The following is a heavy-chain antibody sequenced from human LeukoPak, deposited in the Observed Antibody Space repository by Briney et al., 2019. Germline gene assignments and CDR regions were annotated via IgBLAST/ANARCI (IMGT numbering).Heavy chain of an antibody. V-gene: IGHV3-11*04. Sequence: GGSLRLSCAASGFTFHNNGMSWIRQAPGKGLEWVSYIGSTIYYADSVKGRFTISRDNAKNSLYLQMNSLRAEDTAVYYCARDRGIVGTTGYYYMDVWGKGTTVTVSS. CDR2: IGSTI. J-gene: IGHJ6*03. CDR1: GFTFHNNG. CDR3: ARDRGIVGTTGYYYMDV. D-gene: IGHD1-26*01.